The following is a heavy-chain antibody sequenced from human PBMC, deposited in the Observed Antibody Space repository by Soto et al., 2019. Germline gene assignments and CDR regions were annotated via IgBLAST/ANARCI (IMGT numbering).Heavy chain of an antibody. D-gene: IGHD3-16*02. Sequence: ASVKVSCKASGYTFTSYGISWVRQAPGQGLEWMGWISAYNGNTNYAQKLQGRVTMTTDTSTSTAYMELRSLRSDDTAVYYCARDLSPTNWFDPWGQGILVTVSS. CDR2: ISAYNGNT. CDR1: GYTFTSYG. V-gene: IGHV1-18*01. J-gene: IGHJ5*02. CDR3: ARDLSPTNWFDP.